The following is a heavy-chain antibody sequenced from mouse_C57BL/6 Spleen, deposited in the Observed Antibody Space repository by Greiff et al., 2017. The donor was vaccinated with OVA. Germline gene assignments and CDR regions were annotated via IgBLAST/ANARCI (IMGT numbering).Heavy chain of an antibody. CDR1: GYAFSSFW. V-gene: IGHV1-82*01. D-gene: IGHD1-1*01. Sequence: QVLLQQSGPELVKPGASVKISCKASGYAFSSFWMNWVKQRPGKGLEWIGRIYPGDGDTNYNGKFKGKSTLTADKSSSTAYMQLSSLTSEDSAVYFCARSNYYGSSYYDFDYWGQGTTLTVSS. CDR3: ARSNYYGSSYYDFDY. CDR2: IYPGDGDT. J-gene: IGHJ2*01.